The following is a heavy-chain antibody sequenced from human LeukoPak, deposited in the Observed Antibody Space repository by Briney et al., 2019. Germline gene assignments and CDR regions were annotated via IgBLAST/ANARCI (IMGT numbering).Heavy chain of an antibody. CDR3: AYSGYDPLPYYYGMDV. Sequence: SQTLSLTCAISGDSVSSNSAAWNWIRQSPSRGLEWLGRTYYRSKWYNDYAVSVKSRITINPDTSKNQFSLQLNSVTPEDTAVYYCAYSGYDPLPYYYGMDVWGQGTTVTVSS. D-gene: IGHD5-12*01. J-gene: IGHJ6*02. CDR1: GDSVSSNSAA. V-gene: IGHV6-1*01. CDR2: TYYRSKWYN.